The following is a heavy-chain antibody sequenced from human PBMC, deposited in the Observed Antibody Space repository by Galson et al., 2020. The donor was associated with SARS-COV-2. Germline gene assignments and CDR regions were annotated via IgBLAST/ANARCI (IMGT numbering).Heavy chain of an antibody. D-gene: IGHD1-26*01. V-gene: IGHV3-30-3*01. CDR3: ATQDGVGGVRYYYYYGMDV. CDR1: GFTFSSYA. Sequence: TGGSLRLSCAASGFTFSSYAMHWVRQAPGKGLERVAVISYDGSNKYYADSVQGRFTISRDNSKNTLYLQMNSLRDEDTAVYYCATQDGVGGVRYYYYYGMDVWGQGTTVTVSS. CDR2: ISYDGSNK. J-gene: IGHJ6*02.